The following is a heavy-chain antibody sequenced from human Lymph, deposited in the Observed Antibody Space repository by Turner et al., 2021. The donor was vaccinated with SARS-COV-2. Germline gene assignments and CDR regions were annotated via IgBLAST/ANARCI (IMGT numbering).Heavy chain of an antibody. CDR2: ISYDGSNK. D-gene: IGHD3-3*01. Sequence: QVQLVESGGGVVKPGRSLRLSCVASGFTLSNYAMHWVRQAPGKGLEWVAVISYDGSNKYYADSVNCRFTISRDNSKNTLYLQMNSLRAEDTAVYYCASNFWSAYRLDYWDQGTLVTVSS. CDR1: GFTLSNYA. CDR3: ASNFWSAYRLDY. J-gene: IGHJ4*02. V-gene: IGHV3-30-3*01.